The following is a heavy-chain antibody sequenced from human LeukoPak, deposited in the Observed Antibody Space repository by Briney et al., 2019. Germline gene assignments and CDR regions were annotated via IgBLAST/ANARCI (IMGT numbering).Heavy chain of an antibody. J-gene: IGHJ3*02. V-gene: IGHV3-21*04. D-gene: IGHD2-21*01. CDR2: ISSSSSYI. CDR3: AKDLYSYLGAFDI. CDR1: GFTFSSYS. Sequence: GGSLRLSCAASGFTFSSYSMNWVRQAPGKGLEWVSSISSSSSYIYYADSVKGRFTISRDNSKNTLYLQMNSLRAEDTAVYYCAKDLYSYLGAFDIWGQGTMVTVSS.